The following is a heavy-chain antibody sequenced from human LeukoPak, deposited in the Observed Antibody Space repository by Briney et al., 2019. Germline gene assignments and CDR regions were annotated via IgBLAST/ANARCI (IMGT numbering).Heavy chain of an antibody. CDR2: VYYTGST. CDR3: ATEDAGTSPDN. Sequence: SETLSLTCTVSGGSIISYYYTWIRQPPGKGLEWIGYVYYTGSTNYNPSLKSRVTMSLDTSENQFSLKLRSVTAADTAVYYCATEDAGTSPDNWGQGTLVTVSS. CDR1: GGSIISYY. V-gene: IGHV4-59*01. D-gene: IGHD6-13*01. J-gene: IGHJ4*02.